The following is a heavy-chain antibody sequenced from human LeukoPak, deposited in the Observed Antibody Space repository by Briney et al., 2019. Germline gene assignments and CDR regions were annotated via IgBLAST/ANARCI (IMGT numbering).Heavy chain of an antibody. J-gene: IGHJ4*02. D-gene: IGHD3-3*01. CDR3: ARDYDFWSGRPGY. V-gene: IGHV1-2*02. Sequence: ASVKVSCKASGYTFTGYYMHWVRQAPGQGLEWMGWINPNSGGTNFAQKFRGRVTMTRDTSISTAYMELSRLRSDDTAVYYCARDYDFWSGRPGYWGQGTLVTVSS. CDR1: GYTFTGYY. CDR2: INPNSGGT.